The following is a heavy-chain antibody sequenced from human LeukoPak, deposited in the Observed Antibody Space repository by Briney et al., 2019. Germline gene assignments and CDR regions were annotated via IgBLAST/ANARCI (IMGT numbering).Heavy chain of an antibody. Sequence: GGSLRLSCSASGFTFADYSMHWVRQAPGKGLEWVSVIDRNGGAIKYADSVKGRFIISRDNSKNSLYLQMNSLRTEDTALYYCTKEHSSGWPTIDYWGQGTLVTVSS. CDR2: IDRNGGAI. CDR3: TKEHSSGWPTIDY. CDR1: GFTFADYS. V-gene: IGHV3-43*01. J-gene: IGHJ4*02. D-gene: IGHD6-19*01.